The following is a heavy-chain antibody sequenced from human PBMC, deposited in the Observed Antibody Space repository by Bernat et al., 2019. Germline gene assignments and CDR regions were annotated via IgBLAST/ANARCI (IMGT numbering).Heavy chain of an antibody. J-gene: IGHJ6*03. D-gene: IGHD3-10*01. CDR2: ISAYNGNT. CDR3: AMTTMVQGPHIYYYYYMDV. V-gene: IGHV1-18*01. CDR1: GYTFTSYG. Sequence: QVQLVQSGAEVKKPGASVKVSCKASGYTFTSYGISWVRQAPGQGLEWMGWISAYNGNTNYAQKLQGRVTMTTDTSTSTAYMELRSLRSDDTAVYYCAMTTMVQGPHIYYYYYMDVWGKGTTVTVSS.